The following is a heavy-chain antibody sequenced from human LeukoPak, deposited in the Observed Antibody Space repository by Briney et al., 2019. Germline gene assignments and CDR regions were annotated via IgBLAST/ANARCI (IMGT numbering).Heavy chain of an antibody. CDR2: IIPIFGTA. D-gene: IGHD3-22*01. V-gene: IGHV1-69*05. Sequence: SVKVSCKASGGTFSSYAISWVRQAPGQGLEWMGRIIPIFGTANYAQKFQGKVTITTDESTSTAYMELSSLRSEATAVYYCATTHYYDSSGYYGPSGFHAFDIWGQGTMVTVSS. CDR1: GGTFSSYA. J-gene: IGHJ3*02. CDR3: ATTHYYDSSGYYGPSGFHAFDI.